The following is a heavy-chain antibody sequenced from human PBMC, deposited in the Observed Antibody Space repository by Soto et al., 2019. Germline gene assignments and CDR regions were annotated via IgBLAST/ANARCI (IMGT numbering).Heavy chain of an antibody. D-gene: IGHD2-15*01. J-gene: IGHJ4*02. CDR3: ARGTVVTHFDY. Sequence: QVQLVQSGAEEKKPGASVKVSCKASGYTFTSYAMHWVRQAPGQRLEWMGWINAGNGNTKYSQKFQGRVTITSDTSASPAYMELSSLRSEDTAVYYCARGTVVTHFDYWGQGTLVTVSS. CDR1: GYTFTSYA. CDR2: INAGNGNT. V-gene: IGHV1-3*05.